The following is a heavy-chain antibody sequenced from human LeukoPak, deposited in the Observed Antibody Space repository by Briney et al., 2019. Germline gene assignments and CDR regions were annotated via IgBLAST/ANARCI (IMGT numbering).Heavy chain of an antibody. CDR1: GFTVSSNY. D-gene: IGHD1-26*01. CDR3: ASQKVGAHQVIDY. V-gene: IGHV4-39*01. Sequence: GSLRLSCAASGFTVSSNYMSWVRQPPGEGLEWIGSIYYSGSNYFSGSTYYNPSLKSRVSISIDTSKNQFSLKVNSVTAADTAVYYCASQKVGAHQVIDYWGQGTLVTVSS. CDR2: IYYSGSNYFSGST. J-gene: IGHJ4*02.